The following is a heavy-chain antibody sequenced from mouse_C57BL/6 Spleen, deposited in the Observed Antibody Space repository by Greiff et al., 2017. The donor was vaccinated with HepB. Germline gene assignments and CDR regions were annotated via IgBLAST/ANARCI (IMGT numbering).Heavy chain of an antibody. CDR1: GYTFTSYW. D-gene: IGHD1-1*01. CDR3: ARGEITTVVADY. J-gene: IGHJ2*01. Sequence: VQLQQPGAELVKPGASVKLSCKASGYTFTSYWMQWVKQRPGQGLEWIGEIDPSDSYTNYNQKFKGKATLTVDTSSSTAFMQLSSLTSEDSAVYYCARGEITTVVADYWGQGTTLTVSS. V-gene: IGHV1-50*01. CDR2: IDPSDSYT.